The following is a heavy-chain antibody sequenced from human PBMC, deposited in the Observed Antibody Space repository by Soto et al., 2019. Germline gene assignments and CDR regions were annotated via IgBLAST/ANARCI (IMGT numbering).Heavy chain of an antibody. V-gene: IGHV1-69*01. Sequence: QVQLVQSGAEVKKPGSSVKVSCKASGGTFSSYAISWVRQAPGQGLERMGGIIPIFGTANYAQKFQGRVTITADESTSTAYMELSSLRSEDTAVYYCARFRSGYSYGSLDTNWFDPWGQGALVTVSS. CDR3: ARFRSGYSYGSLDTNWFDP. CDR2: IIPIFGTA. D-gene: IGHD5-18*01. CDR1: GGTFSSYA. J-gene: IGHJ5*02.